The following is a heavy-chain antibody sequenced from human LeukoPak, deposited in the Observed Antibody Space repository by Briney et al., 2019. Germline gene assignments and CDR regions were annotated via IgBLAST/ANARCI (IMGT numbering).Heavy chain of an antibody. CDR2: INGDGSRT. J-gene: IGHJ4*02. V-gene: IGHV3-74*01. D-gene: IGHD4-17*01. Sequence: GGSLRLSCAASGFTFSTNWMHWVRQAPGKGLVWVSRINGDGSRTNYADSVEGRFTISRDNAKNTVYLQMNSLRAEDTAVYYCARGATYAYYFDYWGQGILVTVYS. CDR3: ARGATYAYYFDY. CDR1: GFTFSTNW.